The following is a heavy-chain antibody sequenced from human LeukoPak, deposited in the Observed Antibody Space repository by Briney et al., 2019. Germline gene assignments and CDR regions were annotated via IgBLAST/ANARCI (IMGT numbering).Heavy chain of an antibody. CDR1: GGSFSDYF. CDR2: INHSGST. V-gene: IGHV4-34*01. Sequence: SETLTLTCAIYGGSFSDYFWSWIRQPPGKGLEGIGEINHSGSTNYNPSLKSRVTISVDTSKNQFSLKLSSVTAADTAVYLCARSHSSSSEVSLGYSGQGTLVTVSS. J-gene: IGHJ4*02. CDR3: ARSHSSSSEVSLGY. D-gene: IGHD6-6*01.